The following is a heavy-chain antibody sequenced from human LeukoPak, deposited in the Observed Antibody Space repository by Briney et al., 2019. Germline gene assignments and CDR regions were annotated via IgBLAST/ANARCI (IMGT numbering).Heavy chain of an antibody. Sequence: SETLSLTCAVYGGSFSGYYWSWIRQPPGKGLEWIGEINHSGSTNYNPSLKSRVTISVDTSKNQFSLKLSSVTAADTAVYYCARHYYDSSGEVHWGQGTLVTVSS. CDR1: GGSFSGYY. CDR3: ARHYYDSSGEVH. D-gene: IGHD3-22*01. CDR2: INHSGST. V-gene: IGHV4-34*01. J-gene: IGHJ4*02.